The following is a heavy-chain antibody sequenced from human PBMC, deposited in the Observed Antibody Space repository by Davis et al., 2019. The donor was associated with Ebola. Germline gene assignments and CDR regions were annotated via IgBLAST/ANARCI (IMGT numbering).Heavy chain of an antibody. V-gene: IGHV1-69*04. J-gene: IGHJ4*02. CDR1: GYTFTSYY. D-gene: IGHD1-1*01. CDR3: ARAQFPTTSDH. CDR2: IIPILGIA. Sequence: SVKVSCKASGYTFTSYYMHCVRQAPGQGLEWMGRIIPILGIANYAQKFQGRVTITADKSTSTAYMELSSLRSEDTAVYYCARAQFPTTSDHWGQGTLVTVSS.